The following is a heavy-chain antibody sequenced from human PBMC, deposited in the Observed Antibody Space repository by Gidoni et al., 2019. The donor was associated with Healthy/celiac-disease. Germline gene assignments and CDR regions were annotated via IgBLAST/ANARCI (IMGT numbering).Heavy chain of an antibody. Sequence: QVQLQESGPGRVKPSATLSLTCAVSAYSIATDFYWSWIRQSPGKGLEWIGSIYHDGDTYYNSSLKSRITISIDRSKKQCSLNLRSVTAADTATYYCTKDAWDLSKSVYWGRGTLVTVSS. CDR1: AYSIATDFY. V-gene: IGHV4-38-2*02. CDR2: IYHDGDT. D-gene: IGHD4-4*01. CDR3: TKDAWDLSKSVY. J-gene: IGHJ4*02.